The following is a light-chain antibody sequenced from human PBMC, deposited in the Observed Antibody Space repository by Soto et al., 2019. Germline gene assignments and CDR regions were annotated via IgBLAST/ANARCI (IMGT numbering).Light chain of an antibody. J-gene: IGKJ1*01. CDR3: QQYNDYSWT. CDR1: QSISNW. V-gene: IGKV1-5*03. CDR2: RAS. Sequence: DIQMTQSPSTLSASVGDRVTITCRASQSISNWLAWYQQKPGKAPKLLIYRASSLESGVPSRFSGSGSGAEFTLTISSLQPDDVATYYCQQYNDYSWTYGQGTKVDIK.